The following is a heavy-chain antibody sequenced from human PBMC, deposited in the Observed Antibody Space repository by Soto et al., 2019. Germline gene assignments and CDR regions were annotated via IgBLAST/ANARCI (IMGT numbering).Heavy chain of an antibody. Sequence: PSETLSLTCTVSGGSISSCDYYWGCVRQPPGKGLAWIGSMCSSGIKYLNPSLKSRVTMSVDTYKNHFSRRLSSVTAAATAVYYCARHRRQTGTFAHLLGYWGQGSLATSPQ. V-gene: IGHV4-39*01. CDR1: GGSISSCDYY. CDR3: ARHRRQTGTFAHLLGY. CDR2: MCSSGIK. D-gene: IGHD1-1*01. J-gene: IGHJ4*02.